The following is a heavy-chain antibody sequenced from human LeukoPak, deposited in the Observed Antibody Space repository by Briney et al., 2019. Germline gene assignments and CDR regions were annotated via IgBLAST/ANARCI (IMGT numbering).Heavy chain of an antibody. CDR3: ARDTTGSSDYYYMDV. D-gene: IGHD6-19*01. Sequence: ASVKVSCKASGYTFTGYYMHWVRQATGQGLEWMGWMNPNSGNTGYAQKFQGRVTITRNTSISTAYMELSSLRSEDTAVYYCARDTTGSSDYYYMDVWGKGTTVTVSS. CDR1: GYTFTGYY. V-gene: IGHV1-8*03. CDR2: MNPNSGNT. J-gene: IGHJ6*03.